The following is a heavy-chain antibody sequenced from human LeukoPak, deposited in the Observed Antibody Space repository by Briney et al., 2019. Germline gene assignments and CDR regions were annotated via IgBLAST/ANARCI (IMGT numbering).Heavy chain of an antibody. V-gene: IGHV3-9*01. J-gene: IGHJ5*02. CDR3: TKAPGVTTGWFDP. Sequence: GRSLRLPCAASGFRFAVYAMHWVRQAPGKGLEWVSGISWNTANTGYADSVKGRFTISRDNARNSLYLQMNSLRVEDTAFYYCTKAPGVTTGWFDPWGQGTLVTVSS. CDR2: ISWNTANT. CDR1: GFRFAVYA. D-gene: IGHD4-17*01.